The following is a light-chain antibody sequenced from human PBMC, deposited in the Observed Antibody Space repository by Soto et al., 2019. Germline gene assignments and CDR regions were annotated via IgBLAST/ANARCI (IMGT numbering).Light chain of an antibody. V-gene: IGLV2-14*01. Sequence: QSVLTQAASVSGSPGQSITISCTGTSSDVGGYNYVSWYQLHPDKAPKLMIYGVNNRPAGVSDRFSGSKSGNTASLTISGLQAEDEADYYCTSYTSSNTLVFGTGTKVTVL. CDR1: SSDVGGYNY. CDR2: GVN. CDR3: TSYTSSNTLV. J-gene: IGLJ1*01.